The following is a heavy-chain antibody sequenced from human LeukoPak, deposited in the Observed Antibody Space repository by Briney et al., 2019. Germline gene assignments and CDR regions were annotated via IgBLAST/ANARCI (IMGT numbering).Heavy chain of an antibody. Sequence: SGTLSLTCTVSGASMSTHYWSWLRQPPGKGLEWIGYLLDSWRTKDSPPLQSRVTLSADTSKNQFSLRLTSVTAADTAVYYCATIRRGSIYGYFDFWGQGILVTVSS. J-gene: IGHJ4*02. CDR2: LLDSWRT. CDR1: GASMSTHY. CDR3: ATIRRGSIYGYFDF. V-gene: IGHV4-59*11. D-gene: IGHD5-18*01.